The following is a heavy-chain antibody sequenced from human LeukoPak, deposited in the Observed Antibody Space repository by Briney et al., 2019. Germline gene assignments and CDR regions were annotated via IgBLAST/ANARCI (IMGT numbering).Heavy chain of an antibody. Sequence: ASVKVSCKAYGYTFTDYYMHWVRQAPGQGLEWMGRINPNSGGTNYAQKFQARVTMTRDTSISTAYMELSRLRSDDTALYYCARAAYYYDGSGYYLGDWGQGTLVTVSS. CDR1: GYTFTDYY. V-gene: IGHV1-2*06. CDR3: ARAAYYYDGSGYYLGD. CDR2: INPNSGGT. D-gene: IGHD3-22*01. J-gene: IGHJ4*02.